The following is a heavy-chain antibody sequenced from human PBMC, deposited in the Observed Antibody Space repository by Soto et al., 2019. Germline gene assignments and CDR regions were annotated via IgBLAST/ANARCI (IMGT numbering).Heavy chain of an antibody. CDR1: GFAFNTYS. D-gene: IGHD3-9*01. CDR2: INEDSTYI. J-gene: IGHJ6*03. Sequence: GGSLRLSCTASGFAFNTYSMNWVRQAPGKGLEWVSSINEDSTYIYYADSLRGRITISRDNAKDSLFLQMNSLRPDDTAVYYCVRDLGRYFRSGYMDLWGDGATVTVSS. CDR3: VRDLGRYFRSGYMDL. V-gene: IGHV3-21*01.